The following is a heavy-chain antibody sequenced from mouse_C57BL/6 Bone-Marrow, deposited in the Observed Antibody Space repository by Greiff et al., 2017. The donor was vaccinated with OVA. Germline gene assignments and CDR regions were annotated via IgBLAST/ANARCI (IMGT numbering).Heavy chain of an antibody. D-gene: IGHD2-4*01. CDR2: ISSGGSYT. V-gene: IGHV5-6*01. CDR1: GFTFSSYG. CDR3: ARHGDYDYDPLFAY. Sequence: EVKLMESGGDLVKPGGSLKLSCAASGFTFSSYGMSWVRQTPDKRLEWVATISSGGSYTYYPDSVKGRFTISRDNAKNTLYLQMSRLKSEDTAMYYCARHGDYDYDPLFAYWGQGTLVTVSA. J-gene: IGHJ3*01.